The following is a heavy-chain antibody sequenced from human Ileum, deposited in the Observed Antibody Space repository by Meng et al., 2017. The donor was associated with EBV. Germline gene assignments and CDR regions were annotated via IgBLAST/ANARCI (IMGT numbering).Heavy chain of an antibody. D-gene: IGHD6-19*01. CDR2: MNPHIGTT. CDR1: GYTFTSYD. Sequence: GDEERKHGSRVKVSCKASGYTFTSYDIIWLPQSTGQGHEWMRWMNPHIGTTGYAQKFRGRVTMPMNISKRTAYLDPKRVRSEDTAVYSCTTSVADLEYWGQGTLVTVSS. CDR3: TTSVADLEY. V-gene: IGHV1-8*01. J-gene: IGHJ4*02.